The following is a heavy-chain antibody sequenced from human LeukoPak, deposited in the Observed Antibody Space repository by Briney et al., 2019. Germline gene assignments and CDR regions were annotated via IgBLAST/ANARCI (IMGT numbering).Heavy chain of an antibody. CDR3: ARETRGGTYRYNFLDY. V-gene: IGHV3-48*03. J-gene: IGHJ4*02. CDR2: IDSSGTVR. D-gene: IGHD3-16*02. CDR1: GFTFSNFD. Sequence: GGSLRLSCAASGFTFSNFDMTWVRQAPGKGLEWLSYIDSSGTVRYYADSVNRRFTISRDKAKNSLHLQMGSLRAEDTAVYYCARETRGGTYRYNFLDYWGLGTLVTVSS.